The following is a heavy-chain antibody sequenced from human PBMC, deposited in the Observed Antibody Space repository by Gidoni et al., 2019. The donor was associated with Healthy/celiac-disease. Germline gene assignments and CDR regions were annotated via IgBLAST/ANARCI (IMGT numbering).Heavy chain of an antibody. CDR1: GFTFSSYS. CDR2: ISSSSSYI. Sequence: EVQLVESGGGLVKPGGSLRLSCAASGFTFSSYSMNWVRQAPGKGLEWVSSISSSSSYIYYADSVKGRFTISRDNAKNSLYLQMNSLRAEDTAVYYCARDFPLELRSHGMDVWGQGTTVTVSS. J-gene: IGHJ6*02. CDR3: ARDFPLELRSHGMDV. D-gene: IGHD1-7*01. V-gene: IGHV3-21*01.